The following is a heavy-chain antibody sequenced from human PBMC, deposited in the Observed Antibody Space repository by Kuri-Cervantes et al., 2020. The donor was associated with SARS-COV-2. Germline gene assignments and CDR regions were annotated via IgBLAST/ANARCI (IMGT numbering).Heavy chain of an antibody. J-gene: IGHJ4*02. Sequence: ASVKVSCKASGYTFTSYGISWVRQAPGQGLEWMGWISGYNGNTNYAQKLQGRVTITTDTSTSTADMELRSLRSDDTAVYYCARDHRMITFGGVIDHFDYWGQGTLVTVSS. CDR1: GYTFTSYG. D-gene: IGHD3-16*02. CDR3: ARDHRMITFGGVIDHFDY. V-gene: IGHV1-18*04. CDR2: ISGYNGNT.